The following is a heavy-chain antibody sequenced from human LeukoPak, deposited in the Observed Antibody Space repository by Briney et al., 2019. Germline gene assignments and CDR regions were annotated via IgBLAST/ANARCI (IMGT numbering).Heavy chain of an antibody. CDR2: ISYDGSNK. CDR1: GGSISSSSYY. Sequence: LSLTCTVSGGSISSSSYYWGWVRQAPGKGLEWVAVISYDGSNKYYADSVKGRFTISRDNSKNTLYLQMNSLRAEDTAVYYCAKDQGWFGELIDYWGQGTLVTVSS. CDR3: AKDQGWFGELIDY. V-gene: IGHV3-30*18. J-gene: IGHJ4*02. D-gene: IGHD3-10*01.